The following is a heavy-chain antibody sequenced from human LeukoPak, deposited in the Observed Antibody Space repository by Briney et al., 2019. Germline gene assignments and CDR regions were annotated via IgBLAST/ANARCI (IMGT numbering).Heavy chain of an antibody. D-gene: IGHD3-3*01. Sequence: GGSLRLSCAASGFTVSSYYMSWVRQAPRKGLEWVSVIYGGGSTYYADSVKGRFTISRDNSKNTLYLQMNSLRAEDTAVYYCAKDGSGTESPIWGQGTLVTVSS. J-gene: IGHJ4*02. CDR1: GFTVSSYY. CDR3: AKDGSGTESPI. CDR2: IYGGGST. V-gene: IGHV3-53*01.